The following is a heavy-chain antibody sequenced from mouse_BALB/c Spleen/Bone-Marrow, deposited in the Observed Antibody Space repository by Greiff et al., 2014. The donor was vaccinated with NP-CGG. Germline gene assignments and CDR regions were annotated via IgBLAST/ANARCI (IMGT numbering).Heavy chain of an antibody. J-gene: IGHJ3*01. D-gene: IGHD1-1*01. CDR1: GFNIKDTY. V-gene: IGHV14-3*02. CDR2: IDPANGNT. CDR3: AMYYYGSSLFAY. Sequence: VHVKQSGAELVKPGASVKLSCTASGFNIKDTYMHWVKQRPEQGLEWIGRIDPANGNTKYDPKLQGKATITADTSSNTAYLQLSSLTSEDTAVYYCAMYYYGSSLFAYWGQGTLVTVSA.